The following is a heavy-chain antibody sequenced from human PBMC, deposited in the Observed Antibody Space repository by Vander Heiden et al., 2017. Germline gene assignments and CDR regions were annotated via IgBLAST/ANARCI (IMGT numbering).Heavy chain of an antibody. CDR3: ARQVPYGDDTSGYEQFGY. Sequence: QVQLQQSGPVLLHPSQTLSLTCTASAGSVSSPTYYRTWIRMPPGKGLEWIGYIYYSGSTNYKTSLKRRGTISVDTSKNQFARKLSSVTAAETAVYYCARQVPYGDDTSGYEQFGYWGHGSLVTVYS. CDR2: IYYSGST. CDR1: AGSVSSPTYY. D-gene: IGHD3-22*01. J-gene: IGHJ4*01. V-gene: IGHV4-61*01.